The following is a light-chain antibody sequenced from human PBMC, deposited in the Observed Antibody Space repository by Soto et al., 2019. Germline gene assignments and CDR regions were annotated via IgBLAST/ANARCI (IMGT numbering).Light chain of an antibody. Sequence: QSVLTQPASVSGSPGQSITISCTGTSSDVGSYNLVSWYQQHPGKAPKLMIYEGNNRPSGVSNRFSGSKSGNTASLTISGLQSEDESDYYCCSYAGSSTFYVVFGGGTKLTVL. CDR2: EGN. CDR1: SSDVGSYNL. J-gene: IGLJ2*01. CDR3: CSYAGSSTFYVV. V-gene: IGLV2-23*03.